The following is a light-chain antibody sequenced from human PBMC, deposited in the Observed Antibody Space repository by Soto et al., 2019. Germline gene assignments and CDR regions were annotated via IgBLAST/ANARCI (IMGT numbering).Light chain of an antibody. CDR3: SSYAGSNNVV. J-gene: IGLJ2*01. CDR2: EVT. CDR1: SSDVGGYNY. Sequence: QSALTQPASVSGSPGQSITISCTGTSSDVGGYNYVSWYQQHPGKAPKLMIYEVTERPSGVPDRFSGSKSGNTASLTVSGLQAEDEADYYCSSYAGSNNVVFGGGTKVTVL. V-gene: IGLV2-8*01.